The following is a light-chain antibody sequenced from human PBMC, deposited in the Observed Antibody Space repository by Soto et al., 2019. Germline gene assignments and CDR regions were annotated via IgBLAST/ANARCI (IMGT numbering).Light chain of an antibody. CDR3: QQYGSSPPIT. CDR1: QSVSSSY. CDR2: GAS. Sequence: EIVLTQSPGTLSLSPGERATLSCRARQSVSSSYLAWYQQKPGQAPRLLIYGASSRATGIPDRFSGSGSGTDFTLTISRREPEDFAVYYCQQYGSSPPITFGQGTRLEIK. J-gene: IGKJ5*01. V-gene: IGKV3-20*01.